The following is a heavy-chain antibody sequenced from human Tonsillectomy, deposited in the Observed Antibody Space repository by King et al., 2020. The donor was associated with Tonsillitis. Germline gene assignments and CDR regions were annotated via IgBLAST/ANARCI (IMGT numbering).Heavy chain of an antibody. V-gene: IGHV1-69*06. CDR1: GGTFSSNG. CDR2: IIPIFGTT. D-gene: IGHD6-13*01. CDR3: ASPREQLVRDYYYNGLDV. J-gene: IGHJ6*02. Sequence: VQLVESGAEVKKPGSSVKVSCKASGGTFSSNGLTWVRQAPGQGLESMGGIIPIFGTTNYAQKFQGRVTISADKVTSTAYMELSSLKSDDTAVYYCASPREQLVRDYYYNGLDVWGQGTPVTVSS.